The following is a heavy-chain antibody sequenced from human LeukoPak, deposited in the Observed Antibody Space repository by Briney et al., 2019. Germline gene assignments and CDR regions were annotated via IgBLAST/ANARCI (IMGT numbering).Heavy chain of an antibody. Sequence: PGVTLSFTSSASGFTFSSNGMNRLRPAPGQGLEGVSGIGASGYSTYYADSVKGRFTISRDNSKNTMYVQMNSLRAEDTAVYYCAKDRSYASFEDWGQGTLVTVSS. D-gene: IGHD2-2*01. CDR1: GFTFSSNG. CDR3: AKDRSYASFED. J-gene: IGHJ4*02. CDR2: IGASGYST. V-gene: IGHV3-23*01.